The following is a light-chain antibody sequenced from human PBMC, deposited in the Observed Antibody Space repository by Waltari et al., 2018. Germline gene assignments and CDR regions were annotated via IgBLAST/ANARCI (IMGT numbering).Light chain of an antibody. CDR2: GNY. Sequence: QSVLTQPPSASGTPGQRVTISCSGSSSNIGSNSVNWYQQLPGTAPKLLVYGNYQRPSGVPDRVSGSKSGTSASLAISGLQSQDEADYYCAAWDDSLNGVVFG. CDR1: SSNIGSNS. V-gene: IGLV1-44*01. J-gene: IGLJ2*01. CDR3: AAWDDSLNGVV.